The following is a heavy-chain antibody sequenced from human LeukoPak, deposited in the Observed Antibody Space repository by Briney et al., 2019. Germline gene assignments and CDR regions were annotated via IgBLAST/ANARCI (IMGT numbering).Heavy chain of an antibody. CDR3: AGTWLFDY. CDR2: ISGDGTTT. CDR1: GFTFSNDW. D-gene: IGHD3-22*01. J-gene: IGHJ4*02. V-gene: IGHV3-74*01. Sequence: TGGSLRLSCAVSGFTFSNDWMHWVRQAPGKGLLWVSRISGDGTTTNYADSVKGRFTISRDNAKNTLYLQMDSLRAEDTAVYYCAGTWLFDYWGQGTLVTVSS.